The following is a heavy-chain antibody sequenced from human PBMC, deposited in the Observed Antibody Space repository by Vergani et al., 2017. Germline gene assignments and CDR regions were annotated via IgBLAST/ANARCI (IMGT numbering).Heavy chain of an antibody. CDR2: ISWNSGSI. CDR1: GFTFDDYA. Sequence: EVQLVESGGGLVQPGRSLRLSCAASGFTFDDYAMHWVRQAPGKGLEWVSGISWNSGSIGYADSVKGRFTISRDNAKNSLYLQMNSLRAEDTALYYCAKEYYYGSGSLDYWGQGTLVTVSS. D-gene: IGHD3-10*01. V-gene: IGHV3-9*01. CDR3: AKEYYYGSGSLDY. J-gene: IGHJ4*02.